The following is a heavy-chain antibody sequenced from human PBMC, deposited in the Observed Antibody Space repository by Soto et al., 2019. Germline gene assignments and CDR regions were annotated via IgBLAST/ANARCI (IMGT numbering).Heavy chain of an antibody. CDR1: GYSFTNYW. CDR3: ARHGLGSGSRGDGLDV. J-gene: IGHJ6*02. V-gene: IGHV5-51*01. Sequence: EVQLVQSGAEVKKPGESLKISCKGSGYSFTNYWIGWVRQMPGKGLEWMGIIYPGDSDTRYSPSFQGQFTIPADKSISPAYLQWSSLKASDTAMYYCARHGLGSGSRGDGLDVWGQGTTVTVSS. D-gene: IGHD3-10*01. CDR2: IYPGDSDT.